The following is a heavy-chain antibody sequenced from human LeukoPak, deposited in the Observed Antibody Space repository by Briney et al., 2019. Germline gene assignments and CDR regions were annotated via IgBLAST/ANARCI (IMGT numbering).Heavy chain of an antibody. CDR3: ARDGGYYDSSGYYTPSFDY. CDR2: IYYSGST. D-gene: IGHD3-22*01. J-gene: IGHJ4*02. CDR1: GGSISSYY. V-gene: IGHV4-59*01. Sequence: PSETLSLTCTVSGGSISSYYWSWIRQPPGKGLKWIGYIYYSGSTNYNPSVKSRVTISVDTSKNKFSLKLSSVTAADTAVYYCARDGGYYDSSGYYTPSFDYWGQGTLVTVSS.